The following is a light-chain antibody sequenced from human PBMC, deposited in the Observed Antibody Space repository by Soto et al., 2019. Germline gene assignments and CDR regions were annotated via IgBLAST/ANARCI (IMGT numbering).Light chain of an antibody. CDR2: ENN. V-gene: IGLV1-51*02. Sequence: HSVLTQPPSVSAAPGQKVTISCSGSSSDIGRNYVSWYQHLPGTAPKLLIYENNKRPSGIPDRLSGSKSGSSATLGITGLQTGDEADYYCGTWDSSLTTYVFGPGTKVTVL. J-gene: IGLJ1*01. CDR1: SSDIGRNY. CDR3: GTWDSSLTTYV.